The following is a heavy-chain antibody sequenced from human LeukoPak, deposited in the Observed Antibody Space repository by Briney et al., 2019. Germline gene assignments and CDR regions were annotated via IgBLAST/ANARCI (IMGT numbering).Heavy chain of an antibody. CDR2: ISGSGGST. V-gene: IGHV3-23*01. Sequence: GRSLRLPCAASGFTFSSYAMSWVRQAPGKGLEWVSAISGSGGSTYYADSVKGRFTISRDNSKNTLYLQMNSLRAEDTAVYYCAKTRALYYYDSSGYYYWGQGTLVTVSS. CDR3: AKTRALYYYDSSGYYY. J-gene: IGHJ4*02. CDR1: GFTFSSYA. D-gene: IGHD3-22*01.